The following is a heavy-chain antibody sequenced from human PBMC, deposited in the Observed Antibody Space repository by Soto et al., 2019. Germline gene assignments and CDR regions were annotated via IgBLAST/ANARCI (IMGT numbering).Heavy chain of an antibody. V-gene: IGHV1-3*04. Sequence: QVQLVQSGAEVKKPGASVKVSCKASGYTFTSYSIHWVRQAPGQRPEWMGWINTGNGNTEYSQKFQGRVTITRDTSASTAYMELSSLTSEDTAVYYCARNWNGIDYCALGTLVTVSS. CDR3: ARNWNGIDY. J-gene: IGHJ4*02. CDR2: INTGNGNT. CDR1: GYTFTSYS. D-gene: IGHD1-1*01.